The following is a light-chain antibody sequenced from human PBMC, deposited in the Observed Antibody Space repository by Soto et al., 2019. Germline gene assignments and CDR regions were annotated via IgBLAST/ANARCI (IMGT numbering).Light chain of an antibody. CDR3: QHYGTSPPYT. V-gene: IGKV3-20*01. CDR1: QSISNY. CDR2: GAS. Sequence: EIVLTQSPGTLSLSPGERATLSCRTSQSISNYLACYQQKRGQAPRLLIYGASSRPTGIPDRFSGSGSGTDFTLTISSLEAEDFAVYYCQHYGTSPPYTFGQGTKLEIK. J-gene: IGKJ2*01.